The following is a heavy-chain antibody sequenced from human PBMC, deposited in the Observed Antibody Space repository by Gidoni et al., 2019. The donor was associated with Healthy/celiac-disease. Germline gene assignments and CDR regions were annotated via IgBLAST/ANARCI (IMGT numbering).Heavy chain of an antibody. D-gene: IGHD3-10*01. CDR3: ARQSLLWFGELPGNWFDP. V-gene: IGHV4-39*01. J-gene: IGHJ5*02. CDR2: IYYSGST. Sequence: QLQLQESGPGLVKPSETLSLTCTVSGGSISSSSYYWGWIRQPPGKGLEWIGSIYYSGSTYYNPSLKSRVTISVDTSKNQFSLKLSSVTAADTAVYYCARQSLLWFGELPGNWFDPWGQGTLVTVSS. CDR1: GGSISSSSYY.